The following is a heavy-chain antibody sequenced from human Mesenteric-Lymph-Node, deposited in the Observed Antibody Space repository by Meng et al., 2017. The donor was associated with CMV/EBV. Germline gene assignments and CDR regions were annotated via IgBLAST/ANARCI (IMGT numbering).Heavy chain of an antibody. J-gene: IGHJ6*02. V-gene: IGHV3-48*03. Sequence: GESLKISCTASGFTFANYEMNWVRQAPGKGLEWIAYISTSGSTIYYADSVKGRFIISRDNSKNTLYLQMNSLRAEDTAVYYCARGGSSPVWGQGTTVTVSS. CDR3: ARGGSSPV. D-gene: IGHD2-2*01. CDR1: GFTFANYE. CDR2: ISTSGSTI.